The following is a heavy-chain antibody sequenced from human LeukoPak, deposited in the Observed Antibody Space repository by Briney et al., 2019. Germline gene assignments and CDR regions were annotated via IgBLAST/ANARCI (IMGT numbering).Heavy chain of an antibody. V-gene: IGHV4-34*01. CDR2: INHSGST. D-gene: IGHD3-22*01. Sequence: SETLSLTCTVSGGSISSYYWSWIRQPPGKGLEWIGEINHSGSTNYNPSLKSRVTISVDTSKNQFSLKLSSVTAADTAMYYCARASIRYYDSSAYSHWGQGALVTVSS. CDR1: GGSISSYY. J-gene: IGHJ4*02. CDR3: ARASIRYYDSSAYSH.